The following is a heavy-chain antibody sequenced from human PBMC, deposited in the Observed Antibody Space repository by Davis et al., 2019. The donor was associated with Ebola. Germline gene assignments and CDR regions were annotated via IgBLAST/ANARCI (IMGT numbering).Heavy chain of an antibody. J-gene: IGHJ4*02. V-gene: IGHV1-8*01. Sequence: AASVKVSCKASGYTFTSYDINWVRQATGQGLEWMGWINPNSGNTGYAQKFQGRVTMTRNTSISTAYMELSSLRSEDTAVYYCAIGSAIFGVVTYDYWGQGTLVTVSS. D-gene: IGHD3-3*01. CDR1: GYTFTSYD. CDR3: AIGSAIFGVVTYDY. CDR2: INPNSGNT.